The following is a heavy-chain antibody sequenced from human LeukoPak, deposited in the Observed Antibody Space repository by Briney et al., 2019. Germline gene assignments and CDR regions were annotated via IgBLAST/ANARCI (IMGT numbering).Heavy chain of an antibody. V-gene: IGHV3-48*04. D-gene: IGHD3-10*01. CDR1: GFTFSSYS. CDR3: AKTRRMVRGVTFRGHYYYGMDV. J-gene: IGHJ6*02. Sequence: GGSLRLSCAASGFTFSSYSMNWVRQAPGKGLEWVSYISSSSSTIYYADSVKGRFTISRDNAKNSLYLQMNSLRAEDTAVYYCAKTRRMVRGVTFRGHYYYGMDVWGQGTTVTVSS. CDR2: ISSSSSTI.